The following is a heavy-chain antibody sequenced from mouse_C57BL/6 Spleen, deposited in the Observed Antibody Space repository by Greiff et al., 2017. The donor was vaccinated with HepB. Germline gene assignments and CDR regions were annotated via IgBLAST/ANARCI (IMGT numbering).Heavy chain of an antibody. J-gene: IGHJ2*01. D-gene: IGHD2-1*01. V-gene: IGHV1-81*01. CDR2: IYPRSGNT. CDR3: ARVEGIYYGNGLDY. Sequence: QVQLKESGAELARPGASVKLSCKASGYTFTSYGISWVKQRTGQGLEWIGEIYPRSGNTYYNEKFKGKATLTADKSSSTAYMELRSLTSEDSAVYFCARVEGIYYGNGLDYWGQGTTLTVSS. CDR1: GYTFTSYG.